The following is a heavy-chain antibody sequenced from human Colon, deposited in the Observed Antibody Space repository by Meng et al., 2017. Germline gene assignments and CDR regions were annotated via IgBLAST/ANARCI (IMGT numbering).Heavy chain of an antibody. CDR1: GFTFSSYT. D-gene: IGHD3-22*01. CDR3: ARDPPSGYYDSSGYDPTPPTLDY. J-gene: IGHJ4*02. V-gene: IGHV3-30*04. CDR2: ISYDSSVK. Sequence: GESLKISCAASGFTFSSYTMHWVRQAPGKGLEWVAIISYDSSVKYYADSVKGRFTISRDSSKNTLYLQMTSLRAEDTAVYYCARDPPSGYYDSSGYDPTPPTLDYWGQGTVVTVSS.